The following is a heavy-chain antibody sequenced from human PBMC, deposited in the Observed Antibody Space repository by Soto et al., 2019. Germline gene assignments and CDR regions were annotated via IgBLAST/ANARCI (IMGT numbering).Heavy chain of an antibody. CDR1: GYTLTTFF. V-gene: IGHV1-46*01. D-gene: IGHD1-26*01. J-gene: IGHJ6*02. CDR2: INPGYPAGRST. CDR3: AREAIVAGATTGMDV. Sequence: QVQLVQSGAEVKKPGASVKVSCKASGYTLTTFFMHWVRQAPGQGLEWMGVINPGYPAGRSTTYAQTFRGGVTMTTDTSKITVSMELSRLTSDDTAVYYCAREAIVAGATTGMDVWGQGTTVTV.